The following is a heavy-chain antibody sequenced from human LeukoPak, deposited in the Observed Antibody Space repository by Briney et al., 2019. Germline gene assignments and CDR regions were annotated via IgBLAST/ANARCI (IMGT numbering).Heavy chain of an antibody. CDR2: ISYDGSNK. D-gene: IGHD6-19*01. V-gene: IGHV3-30*18. CDR3: AKGEAVAVQSSFDY. J-gene: IGHJ4*02. CDR1: GFTFSSYG. Sequence: GGSLRLSCAASGFTFSSYGMHWVRQAPGKGLEWVAVISYDGSNKYYADSVKGRFTFSRDNSKNTLYLQMHSLRAEDTAVYYCAKGEAVAVQSSFDYWGQGTLVTVSS.